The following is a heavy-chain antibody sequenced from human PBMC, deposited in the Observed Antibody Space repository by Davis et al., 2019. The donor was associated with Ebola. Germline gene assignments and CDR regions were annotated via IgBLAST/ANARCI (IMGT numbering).Heavy chain of an antibody. J-gene: IGHJ6*02. CDR1: GFTFSDHY. D-gene: IGHD3-16*01. CDR3: ARVPAYPAYYGMDV. V-gene: IGHV3-72*01. Sequence: PGGPLRLSCAASGFTFSDHYMDWVRQAPGKGLEWVGRTRNKANSYTTEYAASVKGRFTISRDDSKNSLYLQMSSLKTEDTAVYYCARVPAYPAYYGMDVWGQGTTVTVSS. CDR2: TRNKANSYTT.